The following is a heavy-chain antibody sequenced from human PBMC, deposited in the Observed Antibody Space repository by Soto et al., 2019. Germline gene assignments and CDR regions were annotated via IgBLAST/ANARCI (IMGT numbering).Heavy chain of an antibody. Sequence: PGGSLRLSCAASGFTFSIYSMNWVRQAPGKGLEWVSYIMPGSSHIFYADSVKGRFTISRDNAKNTLYLQMNSLRAEDTAVYYCARGGLSLGLLWGQGTLVTVSS. CDR3: ARGGLSLGLL. CDR2: IMPGSSHI. V-gene: IGHV3-48*01. J-gene: IGHJ4*02. D-gene: IGHD1-26*01. CDR1: GFTFSIYS.